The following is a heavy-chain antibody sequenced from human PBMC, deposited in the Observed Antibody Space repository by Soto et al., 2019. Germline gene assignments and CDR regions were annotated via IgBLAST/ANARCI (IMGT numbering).Heavy chain of an antibody. CDR2: IYYSGST. CDR1: GGSISSYY. CDR3: AREITGTLNWFDP. J-gene: IGHJ5*02. V-gene: IGHV4-59*01. Sequence: SETLSLTCTVSGGSISSYYWSWIRQPPGKGLEWIGYIYYSGSTNYNPSLKSRVTISVDTSKNQFSLKLGSVTAADTAVYYCAREITGTLNWFDPWGQGTLVTVSS. D-gene: IGHD1-20*01.